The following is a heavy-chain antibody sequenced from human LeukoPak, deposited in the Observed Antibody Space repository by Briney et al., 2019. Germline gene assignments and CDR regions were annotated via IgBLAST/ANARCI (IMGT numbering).Heavy chain of an antibody. CDR2: IIPILGIA. CDR1: GGTFISYA. D-gene: IGHD2-15*01. J-gene: IGHJ6*02. CDR3: ARDRTVVVDYYYYGMDV. V-gene: IGHV1-69*04. Sequence: SVKVSCKASGGTFISYAISWVRQAPGQGLEGMGRIIPILGIANYAQKFQGRVTITADKSTSTAYMELSSLRSEDTAVYYCARDRTVVVDYYYYGMDVWGQGTTVTVSS.